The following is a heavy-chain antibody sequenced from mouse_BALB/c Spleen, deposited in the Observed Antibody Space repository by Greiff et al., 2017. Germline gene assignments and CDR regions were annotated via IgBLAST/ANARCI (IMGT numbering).Heavy chain of an antibody. J-gene: IGHJ4*01. CDR1: GYAFTNYL. D-gene: IGHD2-1*01. Sequence: VQLQQSGAELVRPGTSVKVSCKASGYAFTNYLIEWVKQRPGQGLEWIGVINPGSGGTNYNEKFKGKATLTADKSSSTAYMQLSSLTSDDSAVYFCARSGGNYPYYAMDYWGQGTSVTVSS. CDR2: INPGSGGT. CDR3: ARSGGNYPYYAMDY. V-gene: IGHV1-54*01.